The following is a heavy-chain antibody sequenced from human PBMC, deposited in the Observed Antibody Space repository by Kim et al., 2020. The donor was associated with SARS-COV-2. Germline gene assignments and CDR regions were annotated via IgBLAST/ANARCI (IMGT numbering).Heavy chain of an antibody. D-gene: IGHD6-6*01. CDR1: GGTFSSYA. CDR2: IIPIFGTA. Sequence: SVKVSCKASGGTFSSYAISWVRQAPGQGLEWMGGIIPIFGTANYAQKFQGRVTITADESTSTAYMELSSLRSEDTAVYYCAREGAGRGYSSSSFLYYCYGMDVWGQGTTVTVSS. CDR3: AREGAGRGYSSSSFLYYCYGMDV. V-gene: IGHV1-69*13. J-gene: IGHJ6*02.